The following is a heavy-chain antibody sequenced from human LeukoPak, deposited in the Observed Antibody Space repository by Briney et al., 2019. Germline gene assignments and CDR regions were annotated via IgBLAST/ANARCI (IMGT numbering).Heavy chain of an antibody. V-gene: IGHV3-74*01. CDR1: GFTFSSYW. J-gene: IGHJ4*02. CDR2: INSDGSST. Sequence: GGSLRLSCAASGFTFSSYWMHWVRQAPGKGLVWVSRINSDGSSTSYADSVKGRFTISRDNAKNTLYLRMNSLRAEDTAVYYCAREAMIGYYFDYWGQGTLVTVSS. CDR3: AREAMIGYYFDY. D-gene: IGHD3-22*01.